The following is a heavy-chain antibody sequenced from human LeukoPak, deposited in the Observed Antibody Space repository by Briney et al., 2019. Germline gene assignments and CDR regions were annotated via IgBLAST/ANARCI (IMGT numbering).Heavy chain of an antibody. V-gene: IGHV3-30*04. CDR3: ARGEYSGYYYYYGMDV. Sequence: GGSLRLSCAASGFTFSSYAMHWVRQAPGKGLEWVAVISYDGSNKYHADSVKGRFTISRDNSKNTLYLQMNSLRAEDTAVYYCARGEYSGYYYYYGMDVWGKGTTVTVSS. J-gene: IGHJ6*04. CDR1: GFTFSSYA. D-gene: IGHD1-26*01. CDR2: ISYDGSNK.